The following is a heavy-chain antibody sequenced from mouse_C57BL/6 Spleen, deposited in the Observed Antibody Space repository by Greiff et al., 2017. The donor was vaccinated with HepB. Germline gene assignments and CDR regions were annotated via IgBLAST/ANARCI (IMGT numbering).Heavy chain of an antibody. CDR1: GFTFSSYA. CDR3: AREGITTVVEWYFDV. CDR2: ISDGGSYT. J-gene: IGHJ1*03. V-gene: IGHV5-4*01. Sequence: EVHLVESGGGLVKPGGSLKLSCAASGFTFSSYAMSWVRQTPEKRLEWVATISDGGSYTYYPDNVKGRFTISRDNAKNNLYLQMSHLKSEDTAMYYCAREGITTVVEWYFDVWGTGTTVTVSS. D-gene: IGHD1-1*01.